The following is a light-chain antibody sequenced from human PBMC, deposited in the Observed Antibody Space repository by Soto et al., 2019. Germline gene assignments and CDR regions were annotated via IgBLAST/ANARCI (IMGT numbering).Light chain of an antibody. CDR3: QQSYSTPWT. Sequence: DIQMTQSPSPLSASVGDRVTITCRASQSISNYLNWYQQKPGKAPKLLIYAASSLQSGVPSRFSGSGSGTDFTLTISSLQPEDFATYYCQQSYSTPWTFGQGTKVDIK. CDR1: QSISNY. J-gene: IGKJ1*01. V-gene: IGKV1-39*01. CDR2: AAS.